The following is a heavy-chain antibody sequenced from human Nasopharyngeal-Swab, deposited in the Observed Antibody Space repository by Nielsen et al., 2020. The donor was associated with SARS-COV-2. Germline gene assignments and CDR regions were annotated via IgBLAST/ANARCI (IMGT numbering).Heavy chain of an antibody. V-gene: IGHV3-69-1*01. J-gene: IGHJ4*02. CDR2: ISSSSYI. D-gene: IGHD3-22*01. Sequence: VRQAPGKGLEWVSSISSSSYIYYADSVKGRFTISRDNSKNTLYLQMNSLRAEDTAVYYCAKDPRPTYDSSGYGLDYWGQGTLVTVSS. CDR3: AKDPRPTYDSSGYGLDY.